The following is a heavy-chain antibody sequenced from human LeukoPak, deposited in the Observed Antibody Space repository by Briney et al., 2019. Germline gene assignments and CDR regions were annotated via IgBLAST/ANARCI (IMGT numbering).Heavy chain of an antibody. Sequence: PGGSLRLSCAASGFTFSSYSMSWVRQAPGKGLEWVGRIKSKTDGGTTDYAAPVKGRFTISRDDSKNTLYLQMNSLKTEDTAVYYCTTVQALYYDFWSGYYKRGGGDYFDYWGQGTLVTVSS. CDR1: GFTFSSYS. CDR2: IKSKTDGGTT. J-gene: IGHJ4*02. D-gene: IGHD3-3*01. CDR3: TTVQALYYDFWSGYYKRGGGDYFDY. V-gene: IGHV3-15*01.